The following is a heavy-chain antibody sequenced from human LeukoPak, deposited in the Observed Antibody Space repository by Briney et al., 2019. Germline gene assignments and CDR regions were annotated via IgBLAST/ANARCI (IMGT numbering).Heavy chain of an antibody. CDR1: GFTFDDYT. J-gene: IGHJ4*02. CDR3: AKDMARSSSYDSSGLGYFDY. D-gene: IGHD3-22*01. V-gene: IGHV3-43*01. Sequence: PGGSLRLSCAASGFTFDDYTMYWVRQAPGKGLEWVSLISWDGGSTYYADSVKGRFTISRDNSKNSLYLQMNSLRTEDTALYYCAKDMARSSSYDSSGLGYFDYWGQGTLVTVSS. CDR2: ISWDGGST.